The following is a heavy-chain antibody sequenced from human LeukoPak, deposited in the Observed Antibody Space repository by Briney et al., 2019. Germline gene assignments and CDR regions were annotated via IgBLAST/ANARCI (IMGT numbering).Heavy chain of an antibody. CDR3: ARGRSIAAAVPGY. CDR1: GYTFTSYG. V-gene: IGHV1-18*01. J-gene: IGHJ4*02. Sequence: ASVKVSCKASGYTFTSYGISWVRQAPGQGLEWMGWISAYNGNTNYAQKFQGRVTMTRNTSISTAYMELSSLRSEDTAVYYCARGRSIAAAVPGYWGQGTLVTVSS. D-gene: IGHD6-13*01. CDR2: ISAYNGNT.